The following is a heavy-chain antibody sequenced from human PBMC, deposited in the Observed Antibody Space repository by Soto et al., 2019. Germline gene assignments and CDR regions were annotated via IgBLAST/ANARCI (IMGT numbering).Heavy chain of an antibody. CDR3: ARDTDGLHY. CDR1: GLIFSNYK. V-gene: IGHV3-74*01. CDR2: ISTDGSIT. J-gene: IGHJ4*02. Sequence: GGSLRISCAASGLIFSNYKMHWVRQAPGKGLVWVSRISTDGSITDYADSVKGRFTVSRDNAKNTLYLQMNSLRAEDTAVYYCARDTDGLHYWGQGTLVTVSS.